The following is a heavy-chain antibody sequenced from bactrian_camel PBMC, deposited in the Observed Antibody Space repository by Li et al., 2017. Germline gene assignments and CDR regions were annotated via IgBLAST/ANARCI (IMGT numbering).Heavy chain of an antibody. Sequence: HVQLVESGGGSVQAGESLRLSCAASEYSFSRYWAWFRQAPGKGREWVADIVSDSITTFAASVKGRFTASRDSAWNIHLQMDSLKPGDTAMYYCAVGRLSGGACDVEYWGQGTQVTVS. CDR2: IVSDSIT. CDR1: EYSFSRY. J-gene: IGHJ4*01. CDR3: AVGRLSGGACDVEY. V-gene: IGHV3S9*01. D-gene: IGHD7*01.